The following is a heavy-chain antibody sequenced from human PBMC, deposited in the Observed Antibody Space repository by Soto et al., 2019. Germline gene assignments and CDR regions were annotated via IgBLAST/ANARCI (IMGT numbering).Heavy chain of an antibody. J-gene: IGHJ6*02. V-gene: IGHV4-61*08. CDR1: GGSISSGDYY. Sequence: SETLSLTCTVSGGSISSGDYYWSWIRQPPGKGLEWIGYIYYSGYTNYSPSLKSRVSISVDTSKNEFSLKLSSVTAADTAVYYCARHGIRYYYDSSDYYALDVWGQGSTVTVSS. CDR3: ARHGIRYYYDSSDYYALDV. CDR2: IYYSGYT. D-gene: IGHD3-22*01.